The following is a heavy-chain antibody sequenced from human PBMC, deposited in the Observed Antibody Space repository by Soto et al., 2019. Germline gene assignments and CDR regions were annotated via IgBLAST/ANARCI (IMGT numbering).Heavy chain of an antibody. V-gene: IGHV3-21*01. CDR2: ISSSSSYI. Sequence: GGSLRLSCAASGFTFSSYSMNWVRQAPGKGLEWVSSISSSSSYIYYADSVKGRFTISRDNAKNSLYLQMNSLRAEDTAVYYCARDLYGFGSSSGVGFDIWGQGTMVTVSS. D-gene: IGHD6-6*01. CDR1: GFTFSSYS. J-gene: IGHJ3*02. CDR3: ARDLYGFGSSSGVGFDI.